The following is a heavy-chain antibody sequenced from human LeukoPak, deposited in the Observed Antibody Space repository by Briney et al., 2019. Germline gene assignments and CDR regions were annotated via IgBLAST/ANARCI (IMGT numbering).Heavy chain of an antibody. V-gene: IGHV3-33*01. CDR1: GLTFSSYG. D-gene: IGHD2-21*02. Sequence: PGGSLRLSCAASGLTFSSYGMHWVRQAPGKGLEWVAVIWYDGSNKYYADSVKGRFTISRDNSKNTLYLQMNSLRADDTAVYYCARGALTVNFDYWGQGTLVTVSS. CDR2: IWYDGSNK. CDR3: ARGALTVNFDY. J-gene: IGHJ4*02.